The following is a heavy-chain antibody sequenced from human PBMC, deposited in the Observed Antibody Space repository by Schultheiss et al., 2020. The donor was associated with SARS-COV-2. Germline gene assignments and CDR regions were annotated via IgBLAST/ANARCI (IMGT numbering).Heavy chain of an antibody. D-gene: IGHD1-14*01. CDR1: GGSVSNNSYY. V-gene: IGHV4-61*01. J-gene: IGHJ6*03. Sequence: GSLRLSCTVSGGSVSNNSYYWSWIRQPPGKGLEWIGYIYYSGSTNYNPSLKSRVTISVDTSKNQFSLKLSSVTAADTAVYYCCAGYYYYYYMDVWGKGTTVTVSS. CDR3: CAGYYYYYYMDV. CDR2: IYYSGST.